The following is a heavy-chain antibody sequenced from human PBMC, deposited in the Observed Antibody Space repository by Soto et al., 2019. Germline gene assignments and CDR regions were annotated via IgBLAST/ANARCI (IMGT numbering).Heavy chain of an antibody. CDR3: SKVHESVLRFLVAYYLEY. D-gene: IGHD3-3*01. CDR1: GLTFRNHG. CDR2: INSDGASI. V-gene: IGHV3-74*01. Sequence: VRPLRLPCAASGLTFRNHGVHRISKKPGKGLMWVSGINSDGASINYADSVQGRFTISRDNSKNTLYLQMNSLRAEDTAVYYCSKVHESVLRFLVAYYLEYWGQGTLVTVSS. J-gene: IGHJ4*02.